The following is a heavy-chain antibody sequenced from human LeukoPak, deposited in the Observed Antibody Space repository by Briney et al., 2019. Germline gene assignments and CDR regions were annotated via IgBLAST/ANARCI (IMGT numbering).Heavy chain of an antibody. D-gene: IGHD2-8*01. CDR3: ARGQKIVLMVYALDYFDY. Sequence: GGPLRLSCAASGFTFSSYSMNWVRQAPGKGLEWVSYISSSSSTIYYADSVKGRFTISRDNAKNSLYLQMNSLRAEDTAVYYCARGQKIVLMVYALDYFDYWGQGTLVTVSS. CDR1: GFTFSSYS. J-gene: IGHJ4*02. CDR2: ISSSSSTI. V-gene: IGHV3-48*04.